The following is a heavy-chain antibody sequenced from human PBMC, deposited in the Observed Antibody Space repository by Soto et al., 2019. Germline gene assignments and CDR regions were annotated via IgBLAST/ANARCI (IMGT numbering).Heavy chain of an antibody. D-gene: IGHD3-10*01. J-gene: IGHJ3*02. CDR3: AKRPHYYGSGSYYNDAFDI. CDR1: GFTFSSYA. V-gene: IGHV3-23*01. CDR2: ISGSGGST. Sequence: PGGSLRLSCAASGFTFSSYAMSWVRQAPWKGLEWVSAISGSGGSTYYADSVKGRFTISRDNSKNTLYLQMNSLRAEDTAVYYCAKRPHYYGSGSYYNDAFDIWGQGTMVTVSS.